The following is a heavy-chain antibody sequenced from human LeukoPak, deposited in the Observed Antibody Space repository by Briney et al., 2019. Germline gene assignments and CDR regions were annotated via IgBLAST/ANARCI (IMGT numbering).Heavy chain of an antibody. J-gene: IGHJ4*02. V-gene: IGHV1-2*02. D-gene: IGHD3-16*01. CDR1: GYTFTGYY. Sequence: PGASVKVSCKASGYTFTGYYMHWVRQAPGQGLEWMGWINPNSGDTKYAQKFQGRVTMTRDTSISTAYMELSRLRSDDTGVYYCATQSGSYPWGTDFDYWGQGTLVTVSS. CDR3: ATQSGSYPWGTDFDY. CDR2: INPNSGDT.